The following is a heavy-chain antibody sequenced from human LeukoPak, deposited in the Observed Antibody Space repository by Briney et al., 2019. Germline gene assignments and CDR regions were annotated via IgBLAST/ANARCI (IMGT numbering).Heavy chain of an antibody. D-gene: IGHD4-11*01. CDR2: INPNGGET. V-gene: IGHV1-2*02. Sequence: ASVKVSCKPSGYTFCDYYIHWVRQAAGQGREGRGWINPNGGETKSAQTFQGRVTMTGDTSISTAYTELTRVTHDDTPVYYCARDRDYSNPDRGFDYWGQRTLVTASS. CDR1: GYTFCDYY. CDR3: ARDRDYSNPDRGFDY. J-gene: IGHJ4*02.